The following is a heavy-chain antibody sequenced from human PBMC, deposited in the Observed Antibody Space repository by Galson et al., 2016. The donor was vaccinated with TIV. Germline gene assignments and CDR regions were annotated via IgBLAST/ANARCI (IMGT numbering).Heavy chain of an antibody. CDR1: EFTFSAYA. D-gene: IGHD1-26*01. CDR3: AREGGTYFDSYYYGMVV. J-gene: IGHJ6*02. V-gene: IGHV3-30*07. Sequence: SLRLSCAASEFTFSAYAMHWVRQAPGKGPEWVAIISYDASNKYYADSVKGQFTISRDNSKYTLYLQMNSLRAEDTAVYYCAREGGTYFDSYYYGMVVWGQGTTVTVSS. CDR2: ISYDASNK.